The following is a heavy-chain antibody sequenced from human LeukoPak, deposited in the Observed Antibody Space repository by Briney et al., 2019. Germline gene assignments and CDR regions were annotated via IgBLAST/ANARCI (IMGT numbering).Heavy chain of an antibody. D-gene: IGHD2-21*01. CDR2: IYYSGST. CDR3: ASIAATGYYGMDV. CDR1: GGSISSYY. Sequence: PSETLSLTCTVSGGSISSYYWSWIRQPPGKGLEWIGYIYYSGSTNYNPSLKSRVTISVDTSKNQFSLKLSSVTAADTAVYYCASIAATGYYGMDVWGQGTTVTVSS. J-gene: IGHJ6*02. V-gene: IGHV4-59*01.